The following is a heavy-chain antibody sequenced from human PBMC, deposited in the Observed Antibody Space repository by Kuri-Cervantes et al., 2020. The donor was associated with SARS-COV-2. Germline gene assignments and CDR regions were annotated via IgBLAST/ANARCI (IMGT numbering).Heavy chain of an antibody. Sequence: SQTFAVTWAVFGGHFGGYYWSWVRQPPGKGLEWIGAINNSGSTNYNPSLKSRVTISVDTSKNQFSLKLRSVTDADPAVYYCARVNHQSLWFWESSYYFDYWGQGTLVTVSS. CDR2: INNSGST. D-gene: IGHD3-10*01. CDR3: ARVNHQSLWFWESSYYFDY. V-gene: IGHV4-34*01. J-gene: IGHJ4*01. CDR1: GGHFGGYY.